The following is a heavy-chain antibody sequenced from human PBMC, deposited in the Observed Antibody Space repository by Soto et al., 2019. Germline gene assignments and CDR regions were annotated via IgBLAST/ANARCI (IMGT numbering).Heavy chain of an antibody. V-gene: IGHV3-23*01. CDR3: AKDVHSPSYDLCSGLVYYMDV. J-gene: IGHJ6*03. D-gene: IGHD3-3*01. CDR1: GFTFSSYA. Sequence: EVQLLESGGGLVQPGGSLRLSCAASGFTFSSYAMSWVRQAPGKGLEWVSAISGSGGSTYYADSVKGRFTISSNNSKNPLYMQTNRLRAEDTAVYYCAKDVHSPSYDLCSGLVYYMDVWGKGTTLTVSS. CDR2: ISGSGGST.